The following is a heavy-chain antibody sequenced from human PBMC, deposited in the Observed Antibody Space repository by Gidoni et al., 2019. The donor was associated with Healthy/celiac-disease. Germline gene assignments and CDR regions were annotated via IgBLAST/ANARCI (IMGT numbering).Heavy chain of an antibody. D-gene: IGHD3-22*01. Sequence: QITLKESGPTLVKPTQTLTLTCTFSGFSLSTSGAGVGWIRQPPGKALEWLALIYWNDDKRYSPSLKSRLTITKDTSKNQVVLTMTNMDPVDTATYYCAHTIAYYDSSGYYPGLFDYWGQGTLVTVSS. V-gene: IGHV2-5*01. CDR1: GFSLSTSGAG. CDR2: IYWNDDK. CDR3: AHTIAYYDSSGYYPGLFDY. J-gene: IGHJ4*02.